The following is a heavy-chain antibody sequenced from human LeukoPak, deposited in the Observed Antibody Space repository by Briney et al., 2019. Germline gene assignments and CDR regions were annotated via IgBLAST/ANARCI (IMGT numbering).Heavy chain of an antibody. J-gene: IGHJ4*02. CDR2: ISWNSGSI. Sequence: GGSLRLSCAASGFTFDDYAMHWVRQAPGKGLEWVSGISWNSGSIGYADSVKGRFTISRDNAKNSLYLQMNSLRADDTAVYYCARAAGYCSGGSCKYYFDYWGQGTLVTVSS. CDR3: ARAAGYCSGGSCKYYFDY. CDR1: GFTFDDYA. D-gene: IGHD2-15*01. V-gene: IGHV3-9*01.